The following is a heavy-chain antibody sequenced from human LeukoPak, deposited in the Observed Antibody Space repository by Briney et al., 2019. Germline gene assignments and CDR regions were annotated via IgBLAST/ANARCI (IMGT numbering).Heavy chain of an antibody. V-gene: IGHV1-2*02. CDR3: AREPTENCGGDCYHLDY. CDR2: INPNSGDT. D-gene: IGHD2-21*02. J-gene: IGHJ4*02. Sequence: ASVTVSCKASGYTFTGYYMHWVRQAPGQGLEWMGWINPNSGDTYYAQKFQGRVTVTRDTSIRTAYMELRRLRSDDTAVYYRAREPTENCGGDCYHLDYWGQGTLVTVSS. CDR1: GYTFTGYY.